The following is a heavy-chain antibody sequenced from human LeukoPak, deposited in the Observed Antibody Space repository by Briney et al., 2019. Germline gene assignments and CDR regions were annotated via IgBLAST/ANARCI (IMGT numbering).Heavy chain of an antibody. CDR1: GFTFSSYS. J-gene: IGHJ6*02. D-gene: IGHD2-15*01. CDR3: ARDPLRYCSGGSCYPNYYYGMDV. V-gene: IGHV3-21*01. CDR2: ISSSSSYI. Sequence: PGGSLRLSCAASGFTFSSYSMNWVRQAPGKGLVWVSSISSSSSYIYYADSVKGRFTISRDNAKNSLYLQMNSLRAEDTAVYYCARDPLRYCSGGSCYPNYYYGMDVWGQGTTVTVSS.